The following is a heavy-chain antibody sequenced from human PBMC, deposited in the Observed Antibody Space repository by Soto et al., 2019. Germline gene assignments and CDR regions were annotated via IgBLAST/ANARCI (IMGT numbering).Heavy chain of an antibody. Sequence: QAQLVQSGAEVKEPGASMKVSCKASGYTFTGYYINWVRQAPGQGPEYMEWIHPDSGDTKHVYKFQGRVIMTRDTYINTAYLELRRLTSDDTSVSYCVRESSTQAWKWFDTWGQGTLVTVAS. CDR3: VRESSTQAWKWFDT. D-gene: IGHD1-1*01. V-gene: IGHV1-2*02. CDR2: IHPDSGDT. J-gene: IGHJ5*02. CDR1: GYTFTGYY.